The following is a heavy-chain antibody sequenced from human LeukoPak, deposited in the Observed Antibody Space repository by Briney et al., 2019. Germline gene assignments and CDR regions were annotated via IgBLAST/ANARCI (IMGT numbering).Heavy chain of an antibody. CDR3: ARDYYGSGSYYTPGFSDY. V-gene: IGHV4-38-2*02. Sequence: PSETLSLTCTVSGYSISSGYYWGWIRQPPGKGLEWIGSIYHSGSSYYNPSLKSRVTISVDTSKNQFSLKLSSVTAADTAVYYCARDYYGSGSYYTPGFSDYWGQGTLVTVSS. CDR1: GYSISSGYY. D-gene: IGHD3-10*01. J-gene: IGHJ4*02. CDR2: IYHSGSS.